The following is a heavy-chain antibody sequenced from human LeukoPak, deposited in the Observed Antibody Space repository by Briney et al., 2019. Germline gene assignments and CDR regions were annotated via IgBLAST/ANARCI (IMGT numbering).Heavy chain of an antibody. Sequence: PSETLSLTCTVSGGSISSYYWSRIRQPPGKGLEWIGYIYYSGSTNYNPSLKSRVTISVDTSKNQFSLKLSSVTAADTAVYYCACAIGNWFDPWGQGTLVTVSS. J-gene: IGHJ5*02. CDR3: ACAIGNWFDP. V-gene: IGHV4-59*01. CDR1: GGSISSYY. D-gene: IGHD2-2*02. CDR2: IYYSGST.